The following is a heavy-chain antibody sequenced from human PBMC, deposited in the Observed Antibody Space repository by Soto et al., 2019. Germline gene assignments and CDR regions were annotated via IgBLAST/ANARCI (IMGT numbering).Heavy chain of an antibody. Sequence: QVQLQESGPGLVKPSETLSLTCTVSGGSVSSGSYHWGWIRQPPGKGLEWIGYIYHSGSTNYNPSLKRRVTISVDTFNNQFSLSLTSVTAADTAVYYCARLSAAWFDPWGQGTLVTVAS. V-gene: IGHV4-61*01. J-gene: IGHJ5*02. CDR3: ARLSAAWFDP. CDR1: GGSVSSGSYH. CDR2: IYHSGST. D-gene: IGHD6-19*01.